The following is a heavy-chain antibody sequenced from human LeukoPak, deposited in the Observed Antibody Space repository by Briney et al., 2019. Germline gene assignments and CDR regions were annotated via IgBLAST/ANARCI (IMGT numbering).Heavy chain of an antibody. CDR2: INHSGST. V-gene: IGHV4-34*01. CDR3: ARGGYCSGGSCYGGAFDY. CDR1: GGSFSGYY. D-gene: IGHD2-15*01. Sequence: SETLSLTCAVYGGSFSGYYWSWIRQPPGKGLEWIGVINHSGSTNYNPSLKSRVTISVDTSKNQFSLKLSSVTAADTAVYYCARGGYCSGGSCYGGAFDYWGQGTLVTVSS. J-gene: IGHJ4*02.